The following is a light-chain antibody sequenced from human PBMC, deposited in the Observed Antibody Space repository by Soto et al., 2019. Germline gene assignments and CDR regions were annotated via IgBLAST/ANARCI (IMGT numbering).Light chain of an antibody. V-gene: IGKV4-1*01. CDR2: WAS. J-gene: IGKJ1*01. CDR3: QQYYTTPWT. CDR1: QSISSSY. Sequence: EIVLTQSPGTLSLSPGERATLSCRASQSISSSYLAWYQQKPGQPPKALIYWASTRESGVPDRFSGSGSGTDFTLTISSLQAEDVAVYYCQQYYTTPWTFGQGTKVEIK.